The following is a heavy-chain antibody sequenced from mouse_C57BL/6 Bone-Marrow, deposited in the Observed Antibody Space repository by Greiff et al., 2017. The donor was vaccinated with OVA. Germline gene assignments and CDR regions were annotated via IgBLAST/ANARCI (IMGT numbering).Heavy chain of an antibody. V-gene: IGHV1-64*01. Sequence: QVQLQQPGAELVKPGASVKLSCKASGYTFTSYWMHWVKQRPGQGLEWIGMIHPNSGSTNYNEKFKSKATLTVDKTSSTAYMQHSSLTSEDSAVYYCARSGFITTVVARWYFDVWGTGTTVTVSS. CDR2: IHPNSGST. CDR1: GYTFTSYW. D-gene: IGHD1-1*01. CDR3: ARSGFITTVVARWYFDV. J-gene: IGHJ1*03.